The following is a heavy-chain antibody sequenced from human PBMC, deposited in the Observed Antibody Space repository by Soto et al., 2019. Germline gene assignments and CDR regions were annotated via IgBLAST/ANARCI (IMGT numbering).Heavy chain of an antibody. CDR2: ISYDGSNK. CDR1: GFTFISYG. Sequence: AGGSLRLSCAASGFTFISYGMHWVRQAPGKGLKWVAVISYDGSNKYYADSVKGRFTISRDNSKNTLYLQMNSLRAEDTAVYYCAKDDFGGFTLYGMDVWGQGTTVTVSS. J-gene: IGHJ6*02. D-gene: IGHD3-10*01. CDR3: AKDDFGGFTLYGMDV. V-gene: IGHV3-30*18.